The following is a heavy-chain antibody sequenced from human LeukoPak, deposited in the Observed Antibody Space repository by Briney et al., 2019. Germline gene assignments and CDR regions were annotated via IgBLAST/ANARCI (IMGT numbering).Heavy chain of an antibody. J-gene: IGHJ4*02. D-gene: IGHD3-22*01. CDR3: ARDWGHSRDY. V-gene: IGHV3-7*01. CDR2: INEGGRAD. CDR1: GFRFNSLW. Sequence: GGSLRLSCAASGFRFNSLWMSWVRQAPGKGLEWVANINEGGRADYYVASVGGRSTISRDNAKSSLHLQMNSLRAEDTAVYYCARDWGHSRDYWGQGTLVTVSS.